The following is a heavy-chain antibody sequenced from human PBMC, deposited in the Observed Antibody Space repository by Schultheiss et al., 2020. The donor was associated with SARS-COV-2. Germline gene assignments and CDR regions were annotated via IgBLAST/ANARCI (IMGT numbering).Heavy chain of an antibody. J-gene: IGHJ6*02. CDR2: ISGSGGST. D-gene: IGHD6-19*01. CDR3: AKDQEASSGWYRAGYYYYYGMDV. Sequence: GGSLRLSCAASGFTFSSYWMSWVRQAPGKGLEWVSAISGSGGSTYYADSVKGRFTISRDNSKNTLYLQMNSLRAEDTAVYYCAKDQEASSGWYRAGYYYYYGMDVWGQGTTVTVSS. V-gene: IGHV3-23*01. CDR1: GFTFSSYW.